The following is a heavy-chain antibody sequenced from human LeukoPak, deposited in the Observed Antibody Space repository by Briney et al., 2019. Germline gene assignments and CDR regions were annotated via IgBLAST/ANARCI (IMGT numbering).Heavy chain of an antibody. J-gene: IGHJ6*02. V-gene: IGHV3-66*01. CDR3: ARDRGSGGYYYGMDV. Sequence: GGSLRLSCAASGFTVSSNYMSWVRQAPGKGLEWVSVIYSGGSTYYADSVKGRFTISRDNAENSVYLQMNSLRVEDTAVYYCARDRGSGGYYYGMDVWGQGTTVTVSS. D-gene: IGHD3-10*01. CDR2: IYSGGST. CDR1: GFTVSSNY.